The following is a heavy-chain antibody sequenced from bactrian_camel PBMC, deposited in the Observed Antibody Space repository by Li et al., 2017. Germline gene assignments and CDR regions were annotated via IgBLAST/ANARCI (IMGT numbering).Heavy chain of an antibody. CDR2: INTGDGTI. Sequence: VQLVESGGGLVQPGGSLRVSCVGTGFIFGDYTITWVRQAPGKGLEWVSVINTGDGTILYSDSVKGRFTISSDNAKNTVYLQMNILKSEDTALYYCTSGGSYGGSWPALGYWGQGTQVTVS. D-gene: IGHD6*01. CDR3: TSGGSYGGSWPALGY. V-gene: IGHV3S36*01. J-gene: IGHJ6*01. CDR1: GFIFGDYT.